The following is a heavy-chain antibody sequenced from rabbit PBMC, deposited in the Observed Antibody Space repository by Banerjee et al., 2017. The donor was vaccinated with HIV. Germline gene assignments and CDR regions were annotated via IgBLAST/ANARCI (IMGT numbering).Heavy chain of an antibody. D-gene: IGHD3-3*01. CDR3: ARGLVAGVLDL. CDR2: IDAGSSGST. Sequence: QSLEESGGDLVKPGASLTLTCTASGFSFSSNYWICWVRQAPGKGLEWIACIDAGSSGSTYYASWAKGRFTISKTLSTTVTLQMTGLTAADTATYFCARGLVAGVLDLWGPGTLVTVS. V-gene: IGHV1S40*01. CDR1: GFSFSSNYW. J-gene: IGHJ4*01.